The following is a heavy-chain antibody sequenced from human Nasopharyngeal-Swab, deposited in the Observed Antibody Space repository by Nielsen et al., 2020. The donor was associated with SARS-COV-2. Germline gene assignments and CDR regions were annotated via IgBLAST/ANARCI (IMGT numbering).Heavy chain of an antibody. V-gene: IGHV1-18*01. J-gene: IGHJ5*02. CDR3: AREATVTASDRFDP. CDR2: ISAYNGNT. CDR1: GYTFTSYG. D-gene: IGHD4-17*01. Sequence: ASVKVSCKASGYTFTSYGISWVRQAPGQGLEWMGWISAYNGNTNYAQKLQGRVTMTTDTSTSTACMELRSLRSDDTAVYYCAREATVTASDRFDPWGQGTLVTVSS.